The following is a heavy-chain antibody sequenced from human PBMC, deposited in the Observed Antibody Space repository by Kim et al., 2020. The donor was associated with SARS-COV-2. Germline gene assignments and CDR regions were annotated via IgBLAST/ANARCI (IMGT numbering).Heavy chain of an antibody. D-gene: IGHD6-19*01. V-gene: IGHV3-30*02. J-gene: IGHJ3*02. Sequence: YADSVKGRFTISRDNSKNTLYLQMNSLRAEDTAVYYCAKVSVAVEAFDIWGQGTMVTVSS. CDR3: AKVSVAVEAFDI.